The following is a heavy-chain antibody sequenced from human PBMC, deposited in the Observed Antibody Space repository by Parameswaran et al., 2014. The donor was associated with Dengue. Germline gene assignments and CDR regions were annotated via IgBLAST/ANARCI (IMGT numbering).Heavy chain of an antibody. J-gene: IGHJ4*02. CDR2: IYSGGYT. D-gene: IGHD3-16*02. Sequence: WIRQPPGKALEWVSIIYSGGYTNYADSVKGRFTISRDISNNTLYLQMNNLRAEDTAVYYCARERSDDYIWGSYRYYDYGAREPWSPSPQ. CDR3: ARERSDDYIWGSYRYYD. V-gene: IGHV3-53*01.